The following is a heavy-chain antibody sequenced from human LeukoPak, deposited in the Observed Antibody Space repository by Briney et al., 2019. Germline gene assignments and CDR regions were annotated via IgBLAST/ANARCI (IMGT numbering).Heavy chain of an antibody. CDR3: ARTTTSHGDY. V-gene: IGHV1-2*02. CDR2: INPNSGGT. J-gene: IGHJ4*02. D-gene: IGHD1-14*01. CDR1: GYTFIGYY. Sequence: ASVKVSCKASGYTFIGYYIHWVRQAPGQVLEWMGWINPNSGGTNYAQKFQGRVTLTRDTSISTVYMELSGLRSDDTAVYYCARTTTSHGDYWGQGTLVTVSS.